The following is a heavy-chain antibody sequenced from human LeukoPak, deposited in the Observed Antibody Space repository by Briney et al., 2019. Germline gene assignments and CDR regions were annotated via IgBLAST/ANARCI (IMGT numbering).Heavy chain of an antibody. CDR2: MNHSGSA. Sequence: SETLSLTCAVYGGSFSGYYWSWIRQPPGKGLERIGEMNHSGSANYNPSLKSRVTISVDTSKNQCSLRLSSVTAADTAVYYCARELERRYHWFDPWGQGTLVTVSS. CDR3: ARELERRYHWFDP. V-gene: IGHV4-34*01. CDR1: GGSFSGYY. J-gene: IGHJ5*02. D-gene: IGHD1-1*01.